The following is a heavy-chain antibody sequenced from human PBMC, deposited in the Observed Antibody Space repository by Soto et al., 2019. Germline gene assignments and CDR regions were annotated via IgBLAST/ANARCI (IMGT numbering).Heavy chain of an antibody. Sequence: PSETLSLTCTVSGGSISSYYWRWIRQPPGKGLEWIGYIYYSGSTNYNPSLKSRVTISVDTSKNQFSLKLSSVTAADTAVYYCARAHRFFDYWAQGSLVIVSS. J-gene: IGHJ4*02. CDR1: GGSISSYY. V-gene: IGHV4-59*01. D-gene: IGHD3-16*02. CDR3: ARAHRFFDY. CDR2: IYYSGST.